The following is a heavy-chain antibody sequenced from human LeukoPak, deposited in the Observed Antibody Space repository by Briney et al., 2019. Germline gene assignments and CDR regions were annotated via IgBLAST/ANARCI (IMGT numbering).Heavy chain of an antibody. CDR3: ATNRWFGEPDY. J-gene: IGHJ4*02. Sequence: GGSLRLSCAASGFTFSNYWMSWVRQAPGKGLEWVANIKQDGSEEYYVGSVKGRFTISRDNAKNSLYLQMNSLRAEGTAVYYCATNRWFGEPDYWGQGTLVTVSS. D-gene: IGHD3-10*01. CDR2: IKQDGSEE. V-gene: IGHV3-7*01. CDR1: GFTFSNYW.